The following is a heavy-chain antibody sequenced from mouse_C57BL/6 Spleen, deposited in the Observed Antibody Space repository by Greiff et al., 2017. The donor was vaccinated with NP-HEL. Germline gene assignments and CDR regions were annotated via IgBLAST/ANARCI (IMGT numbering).Heavy chain of an antibody. J-gene: IGHJ2*01. V-gene: IGHV1-69*01. Sequence: QVQLKQPGAELVMPGASVKLSCKASGYTFTSYWMHWVKQRPGQGLEWIGEIDPSDSYTNYNQKFKGKSTLTVDKSSSTAYMQLSSLTSEDSAVYYCASQLGQGDYFDYWGQGTTLTVSS. CDR1: GYTFTSYW. CDR3: ASQLGQGDYFDY. D-gene: IGHD4-1*02. CDR2: IDPSDSYT.